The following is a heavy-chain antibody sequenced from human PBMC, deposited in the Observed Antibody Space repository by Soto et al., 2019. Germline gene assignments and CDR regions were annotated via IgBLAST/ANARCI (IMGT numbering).Heavy chain of an antibody. V-gene: IGHV4-31*03. CDR3: ARGTAMVGWYYYGMDV. CDR1: GGSISSGGYY. Sequence: QVQLQESGPGLVKPSQTLSLTCTVSGGSISSGGYYWSWIRQHPGKGLEWIGYIYYSGSTYYNPSLKSRVTISXXTXKXXFSLKLSSVTAADTAVYYCARGTAMVGWYYYGMDVWGLGTTVTVSS. CDR2: IYYSGST. J-gene: IGHJ6*02. D-gene: IGHD5-18*01.